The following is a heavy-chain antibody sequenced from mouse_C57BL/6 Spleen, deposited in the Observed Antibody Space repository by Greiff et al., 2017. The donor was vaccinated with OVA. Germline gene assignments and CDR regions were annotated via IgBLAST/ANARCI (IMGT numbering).Heavy chain of an antibody. J-gene: IGHJ1*03. CDR1: GYTFTSYW. D-gene: IGHD2-1*01. CDR2: LDPSDSYT. Sequence: QVQLQQPGAELVMPGASVKLSCKASGYTFTSYWMHWVKQRPGQGLEWIGELDPSDSYTNYNQKFKGKSTLTVDKSSSTAYMQLSSLTSEDSAVYYCASPYGNYGFDVWGTGTTVTVSS. V-gene: IGHV1-69*01. CDR3: ASPYGNYGFDV.